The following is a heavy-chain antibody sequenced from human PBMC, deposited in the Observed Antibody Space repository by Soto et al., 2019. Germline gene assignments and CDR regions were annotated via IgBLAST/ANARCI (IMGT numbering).Heavy chain of an antibody. Sequence: QVQLQESGPGLVKPSETLSLTCTVSGGSVSSGSYYWSWIRQPPGKGLEWIGYIYYSGSTNYNPSLKSRVTISVDTSKNQFSLKLRSATAADTAVYYCAMTASGYDPWGQGTLVTVSS. D-gene: IGHD2-21*02. CDR1: GGSVSSGSYY. CDR2: IYYSGST. CDR3: AMTASGYDP. V-gene: IGHV4-61*01. J-gene: IGHJ5*02.